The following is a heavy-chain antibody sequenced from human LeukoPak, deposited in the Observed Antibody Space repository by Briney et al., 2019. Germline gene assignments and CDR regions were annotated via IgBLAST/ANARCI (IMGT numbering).Heavy chain of an antibody. J-gene: IGHJ6*02. CDR3: AKGLRSSNYYYGMDM. CDR2: INDSGGRT. D-gene: IGHD6-13*01. Sequence: GGSLRLSCAVSGFTFSNFVMTWVRQAPGKGLEWVAGINDSGGRTHYADSVKGRFTISRANSNNTLYLHMNNLRADDTARYYCAKGLRSSNYYYGMDMWGQGTTVTVSS. V-gene: IGHV3-23*01. CDR1: GFTFSNFV.